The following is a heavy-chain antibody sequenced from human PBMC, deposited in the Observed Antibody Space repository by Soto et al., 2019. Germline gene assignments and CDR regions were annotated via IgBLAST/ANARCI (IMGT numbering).Heavy chain of an antibody. CDR1: GFTFGDYV. V-gene: IGHV3-49*04. D-gene: IGHD1-1*01. CDR2: IGSKAYGGTT. Sequence: PGGSLRLSCTASGFTFGDYVMSWVRQAPGKGLEWVGFIGSKAYGGTTEYAASVKGRFTISRDDSKSIAYLQMNSLKTEDTAVYYCTRKPGTGDYYYYGMDVWGQGTTVTVSS. CDR3: TRKPGTGDYYYYGMDV. J-gene: IGHJ6*02.